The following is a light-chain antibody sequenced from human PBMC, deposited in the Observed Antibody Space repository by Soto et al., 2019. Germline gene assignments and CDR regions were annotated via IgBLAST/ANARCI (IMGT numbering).Light chain of an antibody. J-gene: IGKJ1*01. CDR3: QQSFSPLWT. CDR2: AAS. CDR1: QSISNY. Sequence: DIQMTQSPSSLSASVGDRVTITCRASQSISNYLNWYQQKPGKAPKLLIYAASSMQSGVPSRFSGSGHETAFTLTISSLQPDDSATYYCQQSFSPLWTFGQGTKVEV. V-gene: IGKV1-39*01.